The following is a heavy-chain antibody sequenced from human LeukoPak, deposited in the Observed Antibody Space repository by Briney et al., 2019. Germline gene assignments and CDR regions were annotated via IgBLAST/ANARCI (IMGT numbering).Heavy chain of an antibody. D-gene: IGHD2-15*01. V-gene: IGHV3-21*01. Sequence: GGSLRLSCAASGFTFSSYSMNWVRQAPGKGLEWVSSISSSSSYIYYADSVKGRFTISRDNAKNSLYLQMNSLRAEDTAVYYCARVGCSGGSCYSDLDYWGQGTLVTVSS. CDR1: GFTFSSYS. CDR3: ARVGCSGGSCYSDLDY. CDR2: ISSSSSYI. J-gene: IGHJ4*02.